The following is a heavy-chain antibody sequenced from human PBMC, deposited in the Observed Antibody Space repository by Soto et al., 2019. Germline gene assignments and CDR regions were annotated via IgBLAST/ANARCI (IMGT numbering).Heavy chain of an antibody. J-gene: IGHJ4*02. Sequence: QVQLVQSGAEVKRPGSSVKVSCKASGDTFNFYSINWVRQAPGVGLEWMGRVNPIVSMSNYAQKVQGRVTMTADKSTRTAYMERSSLRSEDTAIYYCASSYGSGYRAFDYWGQGALVTVSS. V-gene: IGHV1-69*02. CDR2: VNPIVSMS. CDR1: GDTFNFYS. CDR3: ASSYGSGYRAFDY. D-gene: IGHD3-10*01.